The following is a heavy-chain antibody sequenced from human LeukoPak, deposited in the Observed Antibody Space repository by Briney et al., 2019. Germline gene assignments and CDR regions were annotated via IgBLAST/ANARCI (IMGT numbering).Heavy chain of an antibody. CDR2: IYTSGST. CDR1: GGSISSYY. CDR3: ARQGDGYNFFDP. J-gene: IGHJ5*02. V-gene: IGHV4-4*09. Sequence: SETLSLTCTVSGGSISSYYWSWIRQPPGKGLEWIGYIYTSGSTNYNPSLKSRVTLSVDTSKNQFSLKLSSVTAADTAVYYCARQGDGYNFFDPWGQGTLVTVSS. D-gene: IGHD5-24*01.